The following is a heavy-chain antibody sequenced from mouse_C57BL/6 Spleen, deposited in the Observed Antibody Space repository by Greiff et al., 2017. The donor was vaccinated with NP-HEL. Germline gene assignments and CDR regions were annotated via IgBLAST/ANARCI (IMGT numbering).Heavy chain of an antibody. Sequence: VQLQQSGAELVRPGTSVKVSCKASGYAFTNYLIEWVKQRPGQGLEWIGVINPGSGGTNYNEKFKGKATLTADKSSSTAYMQLSSLTSEDSAVYFCASNYGSSFDYWGQGTTLTVSS. J-gene: IGHJ2*01. CDR2: INPGSGGT. CDR3: ASNYGSSFDY. D-gene: IGHD1-1*01. V-gene: IGHV1-54*01. CDR1: GYAFTNYL.